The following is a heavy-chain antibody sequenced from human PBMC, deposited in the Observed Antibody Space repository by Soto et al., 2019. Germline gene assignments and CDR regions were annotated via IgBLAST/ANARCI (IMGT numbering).Heavy chain of an antibody. Sequence: QVQLVQSGAEVKKPGASVKVSCKASGYTFTSYYMHWVRQAPGQGLEWMGIINPSGGSTSYAQKCESRVTMTRDTSTSTVYRELSSLGSEDTAGDCCARDAYSSGWYDYWGQGTLVTVSS. V-gene: IGHV1-46*01. CDR1: GYTFTSYY. J-gene: IGHJ4*02. CDR2: INPSGGST. D-gene: IGHD6-19*01. CDR3: ARDAYSSGWYDY.